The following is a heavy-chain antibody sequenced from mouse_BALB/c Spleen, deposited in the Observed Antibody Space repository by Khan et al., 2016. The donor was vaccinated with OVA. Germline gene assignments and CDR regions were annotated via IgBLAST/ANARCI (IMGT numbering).Heavy chain of an antibody. D-gene: IGHD2-1*01. V-gene: IGHV5-9-3*01. CDR2: ISSDGDYT. CDR1: GFTFSTFA. J-gene: IGHJ3*01. CDR3: ARSPYGNFAD. Sequence: EVELVESGGGLVKPGGSLKLSCAASGFTFSTFAMSWVRQTPEKRLEWVATISSDGDYTYYPDNVTGRFTISRDHAKNTLYLQMSSLRSEDTAMDYCARSPYGNFADWGQGTLVTVSA.